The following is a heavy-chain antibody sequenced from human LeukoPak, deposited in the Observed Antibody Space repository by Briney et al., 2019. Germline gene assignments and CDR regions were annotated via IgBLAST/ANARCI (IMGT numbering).Heavy chain of an antibody. Sequence: PSETLSLTCSVSGGSISSYFWSWIRQPPGKGLEWIGYINHSGNTYYNPSLKSRVTISVDTSKNQLSLKLSSVTAADTAVYYCARGQGSGSYYLDYWGQGTLVTVSS. J-gene: IGHJ4*02. V-gene: IGHV4-59*01. CDR3: ARGQGSGSYYLDY. CDR2: INHSGNT. D-gene: IGHD1-26*01. CDR1: GGSISSYF.